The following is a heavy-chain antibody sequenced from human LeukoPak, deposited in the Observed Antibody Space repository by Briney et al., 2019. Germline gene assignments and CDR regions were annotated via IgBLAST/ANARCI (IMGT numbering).Heavy chain of an antibody. V-gene: IGHV1-46*03. CDR1: GGTFSSYA. J-gene: IGHJ4*02. CDR3: ARESGTIPGFYLDY. CDR2: INPSGGST. Sequence: ASVKVSCKASGGTFSSYAISWVRQAPGQGLEWMGIINPSGGSTSYAQKFQGRVTMTRDTSTSTVYMELSSLRSEDTAVYYCARESGTIPGFYLDYWGQGTLVTVSS. D-gene: IGHD3-3*01.